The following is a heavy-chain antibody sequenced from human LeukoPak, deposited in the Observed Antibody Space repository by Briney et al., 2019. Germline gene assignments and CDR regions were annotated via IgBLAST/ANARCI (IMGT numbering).Heavy chain of an antibody. V-gene: IGHV3-48*01. D-gene: IGHD6-25*01. CDR1: GFTFSSYN. CDR3: AKGLATGYYYYYMDV. CDR2: ISSSGSTI. Sequence: PGGSLRLSCAASGFTFSSYNMNWVRQAPGKGLEWVSYISSSGSTIYYADSVKGRFTISRDNSKNTLYLQMNSLRAEDTAVYYCAKGLATGYYYYYMDVWGKGTTVTISS. J-gene: IGHJ6*03.